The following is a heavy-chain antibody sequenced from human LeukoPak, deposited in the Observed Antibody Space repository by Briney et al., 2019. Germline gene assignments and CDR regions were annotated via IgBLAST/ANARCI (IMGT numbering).Heavy chain of an antibody. CDR2: MNPNSGDT. CDR3: VRSLRNSYIDY. Sequence: ASVKVSCKASGYTFISYDINWVRQATGQGLEWLGWMNPNSGDTGYAQKFQGRVTMTRNTSIGTAYVELSSLTSEDTAVYYRVRSLRNSYIDYWGQGTLVAASS. CDR1: GYTFISYD. V-gene: IGHV1-8*01. D-gene: IGHD3-16*01. J-gene: IGHJ4*02.